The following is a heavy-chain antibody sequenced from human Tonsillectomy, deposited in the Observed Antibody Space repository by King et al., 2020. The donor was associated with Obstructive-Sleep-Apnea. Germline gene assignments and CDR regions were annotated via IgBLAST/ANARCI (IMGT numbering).Heavy chain of an antibody. D-gene: IGHD5-12*01. Sequence: LQLQESGPGLVKPSETLSLTCTVSGGSISSSSYYWGWIRQPPGKGLEWIGSIYYIGSTYYSPSLKSRLTISVDTSKNQFSLKLSSVTAADTAVYYCASYYGGYVMFDYWGQGTLVTVSS. CDR1: GGSISSSSYY. J-gene: IGHJ4*02. V-gene: IGHV4-39*07. CDR2: IYYIGST. CDR3: ASYYGGYVMFDY.